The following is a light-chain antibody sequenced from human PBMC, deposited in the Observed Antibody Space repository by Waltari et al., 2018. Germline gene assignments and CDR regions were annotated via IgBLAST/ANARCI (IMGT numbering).Light chain of an antibody. Sequence: AIQLTQSPSSLSASVGHRITITCRASQDIASALAWYVQKPGKAPQLLIYDASTLQSGVPSRFSGSGSGTDFTLTISCLQSEDFATYYCQQYYSFPYTFGQGTKLEIK. CDR3: QQYYSFPYT. J-gene: IGKJ2*01. CDR2: DAS. CDR1: QDIASA. V-gene: IGKV1-13*02.